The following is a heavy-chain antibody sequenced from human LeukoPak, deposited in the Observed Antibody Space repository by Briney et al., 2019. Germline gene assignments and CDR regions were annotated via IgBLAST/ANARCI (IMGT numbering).Heavy chain of an antibody. CDR1: GGSISSYH. J-gene: IGHJ5*01. D-gene: IGHD3-10*01. CDR2: INSNGDT. CDR3: ARDRGLDGSDQLDS. Sequence: SETLSLTCTVSGGSISSYHWIWIRQPAGKGLEWIGRINSNGDTVYNPSLKSRATMSLDMTNNQFSLKLSSVTAADTAVYYCARDRGLDGSDQLDSWGPGTLVTVSP. V-gene: IGHV4-4*07.